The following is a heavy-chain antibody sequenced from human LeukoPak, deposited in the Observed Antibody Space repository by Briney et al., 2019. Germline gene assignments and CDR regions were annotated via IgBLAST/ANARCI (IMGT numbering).Heavy chain of an antibody. Sequence: GGSLRLSCAASGSTFRSYWMHWVRQAPGKGLVWVSRISPDGTSKSYADSVKGRFTISRDNAKNTLSLQMNSLRAEDTGLYYCARADGSHYGLKDYWGQGTLVTVSS. V-gene: IGHV3-74*01. D-gene: IGHD1-26*01. CDR2: ISPDGTSK. CDR3: ARADGSHYGLKDY. CDR1: GSTFRSYW. J-gene: IGHJ4*02.